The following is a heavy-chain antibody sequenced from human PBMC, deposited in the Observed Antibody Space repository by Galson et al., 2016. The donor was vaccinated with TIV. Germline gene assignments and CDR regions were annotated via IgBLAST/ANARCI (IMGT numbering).Heavy chain of an antibody. CDR3: IREGSTVTMHHYFGMDV. V-gene: IGHV4-38-2*02. CDR1: GYSIKSGYY. CDR2: IYESGTT. D-gene: IGHD4-17*01. Sequence: ETLSLTCDVSGYSIKSGYYWGWIRQPPGKGLQWIGSIYESGTTYSNPSLKSRLTLSVDTSKNQFSLKLRSVTAVDTAVYYCIREGSTVTMHHYFGMDVWGQGTAVTVSS. J-gene: IGHJ6*02.